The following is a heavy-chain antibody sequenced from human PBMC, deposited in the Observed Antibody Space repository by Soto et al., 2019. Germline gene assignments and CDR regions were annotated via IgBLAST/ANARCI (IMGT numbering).Heavy chain of an antibody. D-gene: IGHD3-22*01. CDR1: GYTLTELS. CDR3: ATVRYFYDSSGYQDYRWFYP. Sequence: ASVKVSCKVSGYTLTELSMHWVRQAPGKGLEWMGGFDPEDGETIYAQKFQGRVTMTEDTSTDTAYMELSSLRSEDTAVYYCATVRYFYDSSGYQDYRWFYPWGQGTLVTVSS. V-gene: IGHV1-24*01. J-gene: IGHJ5*02. CDR2: FDPEDGET.